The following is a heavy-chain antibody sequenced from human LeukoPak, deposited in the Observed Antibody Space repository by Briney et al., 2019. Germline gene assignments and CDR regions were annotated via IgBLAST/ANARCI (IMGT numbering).Heavy chain of an antibody. J-gene: IGHJ5*02. V-gene: IGHV6-1*01. CDR1: GDSVSSNSAA. Sequence: PSQTLSLTCAISGDSVSSNSAAWSWIRQSPSRGLEWLGRTYYRSKWYNEYALSVKSRITINPDTSKNHFSLQLNSVTPEDTAVYYCARARQWVFDPWGQGTLVTVPS. D-gene: IGHD2-8*01. CDR2: TYYRSKWYN. CDR3: ARARQWVFDP.